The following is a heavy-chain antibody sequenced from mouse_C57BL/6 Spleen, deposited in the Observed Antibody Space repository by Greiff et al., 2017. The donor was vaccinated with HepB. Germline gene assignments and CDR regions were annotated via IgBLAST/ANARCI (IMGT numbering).Heavy chain of an antibody. D-gene: IGHD2-1*01. V-gene: IGHV1-18*01. CDR1: GYTFTDYN. Sequence: EVKVVESGPELVKPGASVKIPCKASGYTFTDYNMDWVKQSHGKSLEWIGDINPNNGGTIYNQKFKGKATLTVDKSSSTAYMELRSLTSEDTAVYDCARSYGNYGFFYYAIDYWGQGTSVTVSS. CDR2: INPNNGGT. J-gene: IGHJ4*01. CDR3: ARSYGNYGFFYYAIDY.